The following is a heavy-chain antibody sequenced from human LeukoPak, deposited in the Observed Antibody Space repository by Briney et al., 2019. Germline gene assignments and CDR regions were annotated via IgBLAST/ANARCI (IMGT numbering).Heavy chain of an antibody. D-gene: IGHD2-15*01. CDR1: GFTFSSYA. CDR2: ISYDGSNK. CDR3: AREYGDIVVVVAATGIDY. J-gene: IGHJ4*02. Sequence: GGSLRLSCAASGFTFSSYAMHWVRQAPGKGLEWVAVISYDGSNKYYADSVKGRFTISRDNSKNTLYLQMNSLRAEDTAVYYCAREYGDIVVVVAATGIDYWGQGTLVTVSS. V-gene: IGHV3-30*04.